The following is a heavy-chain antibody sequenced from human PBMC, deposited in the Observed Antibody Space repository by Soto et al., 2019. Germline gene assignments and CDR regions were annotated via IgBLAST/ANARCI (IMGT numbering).Heavy chain of an antibody. D-gene: IGHD6-6*01. Sequence: GGSLRLSCAASGSTFSSYAMSWVRQAPGKGLEWVSAISGSGGSTYYADSVKGRFTISRDNSKNTLYLQMNSLRAEDTAVYYCAKDSIAARLFDYWGQGTLVTVSS. J-gene: IGHJ4*02. CDR1: GSTFSSYA. V-gene: IGHV3-23*01. CDR2: ISGSGGST. CDR3: AKDSIAARLFDY.